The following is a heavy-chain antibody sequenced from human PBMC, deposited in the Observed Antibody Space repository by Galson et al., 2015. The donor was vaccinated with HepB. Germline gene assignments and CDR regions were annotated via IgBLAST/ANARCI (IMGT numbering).Heavy chain of an antibody. V-gene: IGHV1-46*01. CDR3: ARGDYDSSGYLPEGMDV. Sequence: SVKVSCKASGYTFTSYYMHWVRQAPGQGLEWMGIINPSGGSTSCAQKFQGRVTMTRDTSTSTVYMELSSLRSEDTAVYYCARGDYDSSGYLPEGMDVWGQGTTVTVSS. CDR1: GYTFTSYY. J-gene: IGHJ6*02. D-gene: IGHD3-22*01. CDR2: INPSGGST.